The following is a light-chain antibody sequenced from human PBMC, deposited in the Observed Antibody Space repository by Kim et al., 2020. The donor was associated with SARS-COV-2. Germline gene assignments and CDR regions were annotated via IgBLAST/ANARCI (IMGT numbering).Light chain of an antibody. V-gene: IGKV3-20*01. CDR3: QQYGSSPWT. CDR2: GAS. CDR1: QFVSNSY. J-gene: IGKJ1*01. Sequence: EIVLTQSPGTLSLSPGERATLSCRASQFVSNSYLAWYQQRPGQAPKVIIYGASSRATGTPDRFSGSASGTDFTLIITRLETEDFAVYFCQQYGSSPWTFGQGTKVDIK.